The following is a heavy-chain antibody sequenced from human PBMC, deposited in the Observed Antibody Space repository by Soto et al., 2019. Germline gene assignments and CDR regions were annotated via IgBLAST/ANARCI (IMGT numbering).Heavy chain of an antibody. V-gene: IGHV2-5*05. CDR1: GFSLSTSGVG. J-gene: IGHJ6*02. Sequence: QITLKESGPTLVKPTQTLTLTCTFSGFSLSTSGVGVAWIRQSPGKALEWLALIYWDDDERYGPSLKTRLTITKATSKNQVVLTMTNMDPVDTATYYCAHKGGRGAGMDVWGQGTTVTVSS. D-gene: IGHD2-15*01. CDR3: AHKGGRGAGMDV. CDR2: IYWDDDE.